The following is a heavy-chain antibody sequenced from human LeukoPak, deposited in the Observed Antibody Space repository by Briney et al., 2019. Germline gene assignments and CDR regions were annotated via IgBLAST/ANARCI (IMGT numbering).Heavy chain of an antibody. Sequence: KPSETLSLTCTVSGASISNTRSFWGWIRQPPGKGLEWIVSIFSGGNTYYNPSLSSRVTISVDTSKNQFSLRLSSVTAADTAVYYCARVDSSSSVYYYYYYMDVWGKGTTVTVSS. CDR3: ARVDSSSSVYYYYYYMDV. V-gene: IGHV4-39*07. CDR1: GASISNTRSF. CDR2: IFSGGNT. D-gene: IGHD6-6*01. J-gene: IGHJ6*03.